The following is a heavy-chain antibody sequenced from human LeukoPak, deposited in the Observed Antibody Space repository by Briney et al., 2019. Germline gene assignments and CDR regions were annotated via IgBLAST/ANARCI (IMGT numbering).Heavy chain of an antibody. CDR2: ISYDGSNK. D-gene: IGHD3-3*01. V-gene: IGHV3-30*18. J-gene: IGHJ4*02. CDR1: VFTFSSYG. Sequence: GGTLRLSCAASVFTFSSYGMHWVPQAPGKGLEGGAVISYDGSNKYYADSVTGRFTISTDNSKNTLYLQMTSLRAEDTAVYYCAKRAHYDFWSGYYPDWSLDYWGQGTLVTVSS. CDR3: AKRAHYDFWSGYYPDWSLDY.